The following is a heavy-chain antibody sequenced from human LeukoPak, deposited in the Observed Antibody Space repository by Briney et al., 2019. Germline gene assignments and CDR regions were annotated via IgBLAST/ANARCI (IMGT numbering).Heavy chain of an antibody. D-gene: IGHD5-18*01. J-gene: IGHJ6*03. V-gene: IGHV3-23*01. CDR2: ISGGGGST. CDR1: GSTFSNYA. Sequence: GGSLILSCAASGSTFSNYAMSWVRQPAGKGLEWVSAISGGGGSTYYADSVKGRFTISRDNSKNTLYLQMNSLRAEDTAVYYCARAYSYGPVGYYYYYMDVWGKGTTVTVSS. CDR3: ARAYSYGPVGYYYYYMDV.